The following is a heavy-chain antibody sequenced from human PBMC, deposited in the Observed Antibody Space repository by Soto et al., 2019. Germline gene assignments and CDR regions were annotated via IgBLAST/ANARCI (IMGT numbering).Heavy chain of an antibody. J-gene: IGHJ6*02. V-gene: IGHV1-69*06. CDR2: IIPIFGTA. CDR1: LGTFSSYA. D-gene: IGHD6-13*01. Sequence: ASVKVYCKASLGTFSSYAISWVLQAPVQVLEWMGGIIPIFGTANYAQKFQGRVTITADKSTSTAYMELSSLRSEDTAVYYCASGGIAAAGRNYYYGMDVWGQGTTVTVS. CDR3: ASGGIAAAGRNYYYGMDV.